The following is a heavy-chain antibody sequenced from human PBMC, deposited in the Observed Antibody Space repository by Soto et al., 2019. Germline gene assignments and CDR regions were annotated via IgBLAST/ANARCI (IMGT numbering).Heavy chain of an antibody. D-gene: IGHD3-22*01. CDR3: SRGGSGYTWFNEF. V-gene: IGHV1-69*01. CDR1: GGLFSSYP. Sequence: QEQLVQSGAEVKKPGSSVKVSCKASGGLFSSYPISWVRQVPGQGLEWMGGIIPVFQTAYYTQRFQGRVTITSDESTNTAYMELSSMRSEDTSINYCSRGGSGYTWFNEFWGQGTLVTVAS. J-gene: IGHJ4*02. CDR2: IIPVFQTA.